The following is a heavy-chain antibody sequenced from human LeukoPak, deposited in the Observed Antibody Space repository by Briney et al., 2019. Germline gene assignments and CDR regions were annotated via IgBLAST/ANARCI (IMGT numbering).Heavy chain of an antibody. CDR3: ARVTAAAGTVDY. D-gene: IGHD6-13*01. V-gene: IGHV4-34*01. Sequence: SETLSLTCAVYGGSFSGYYWSWIRQPPGKGLEWMGEINHSGGTNYNPSLKSRVTISVDTSKNQFSLKLSSVTAADTAVYYCARVTAAAGTVDYWGQGTLVTVSS. CDR2: INHSGGT. CDR1: GGSFSGYY. J-gene: IGHJ4*02.